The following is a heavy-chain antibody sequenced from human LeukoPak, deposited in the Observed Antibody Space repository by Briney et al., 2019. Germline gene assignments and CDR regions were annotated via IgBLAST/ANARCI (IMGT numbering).Heavy chain of an antibody. CDR2: INHSGSA. V-gene: IGHV4-34*01. J-gene: IGHJ4*02. CDR1: GASFSDYY. CDR3: ARVAYGDYSKDFDY. D-gene: IGHD4-17*01. Sequence: SQSLSLTCPVYGASFSDYYWSWIRQPPGKGREWHGEINHSGSANYNPSLKSRVTMSVDTSTNPFSLKLSSVTAADTAVYYCARVAYGDYSKDFDYWGQGTLVTVSS.